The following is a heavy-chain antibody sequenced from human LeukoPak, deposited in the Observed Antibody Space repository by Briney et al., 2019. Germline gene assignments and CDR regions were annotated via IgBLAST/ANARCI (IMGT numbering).Heavy chain of an antibody. CDR1: GGSISSSSYY. D-gene: IGHD4-11*01. V-gene: IGHV4-39*01. CDR2: IYYSGST. CDR3: ATDDYSNYGY. J-gene: IGHJ4*02. Sequence: PSETLSLTCTVSGGSISSSSYYWGWIRQPPGKGLEWIGSIYYSGSTYYNPSLKSRVTISVDTSKNQFSLKLSSVTAADTAVYYCATDDYSNYGYWGQGTLSPSPQ.